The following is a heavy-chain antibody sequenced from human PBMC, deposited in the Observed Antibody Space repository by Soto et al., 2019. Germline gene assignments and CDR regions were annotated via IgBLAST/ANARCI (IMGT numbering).Heavy chain of an antibody. CDR2: IIPIFGTA. Sequence: QVQLVQSGAEVKKPGSSVKVSCKASGGTFSSYAISWVRQAPGQGLEWMGGIIPIFGTANYAQKFQGRVTITADESTSAAYLGLSSLRSEDTAVYYCARFEMATPQPKEDYWGQGTLVTVSS. J-gene: IGHJ4*02. D-gene: IGHD5-12*01. CDR1: GGTFSSYA. V-gene: IGHV1-69*12. CDR3: ARFEMATPQPKEDY.